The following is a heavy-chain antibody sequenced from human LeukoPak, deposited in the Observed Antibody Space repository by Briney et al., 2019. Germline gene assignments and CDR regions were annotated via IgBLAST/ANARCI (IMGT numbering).Heavy chain of an antibody. D-gene: IGHD3-3*01. CDR3: ARDSYPAYDFWSGYYWLDY. CDR1: GFTFSSYE. V-gene: IGHV3-48*03. CDR2: ISSSGSTI. J-gene: IGHJ4*02. Sequence: GGSLRLSCAASGFTFSSYEMNWVRQAPGKGLEWISYISSSGSTIYYADSVKGRFTISRDNAKSSLYLQMNSLRAEDTAVYYCARDSYPAYDFWSGYYWLDYWGQGTLVTVSS.